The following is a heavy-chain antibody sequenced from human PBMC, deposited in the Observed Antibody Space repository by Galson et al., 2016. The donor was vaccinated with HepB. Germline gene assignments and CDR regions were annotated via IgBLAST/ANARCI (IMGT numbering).Heavy chain of an antibody. CDR1: GLCVSSDY. CDR3: ARATRYFDWRYQYGMDV. Sequence: SLRLSCAASGLCVSSDYMSWVRQALGKGLELVAVISSGGYTYYPQSVKGRLTITRDNSKSTLYLQMNRLRAEDTAVYYCARATRYFDWRYQYGMDVWGKGTTVTVSS. V-gene: IGHV3-53*01. D-gene: IGHD3-9*01. CDR2: ISSGGYT. J-gene: IGHJ6*04.